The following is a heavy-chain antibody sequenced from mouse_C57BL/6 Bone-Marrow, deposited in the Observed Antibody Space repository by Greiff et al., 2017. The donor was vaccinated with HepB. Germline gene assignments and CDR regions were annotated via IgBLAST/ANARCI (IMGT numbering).Heavy chain of an antibody. Sequence: QVQLQQPGAELVKPGASVKLSCKASGYTFTSYGMHWVKQRPGQGLEWIGMIHPNSGSTNYNEKFKSKATLTVDKSSSTAYMQLSSLTSEDSAVYYSCLWIQDYAMDYWGQGTSVTVSS. CDR2: IHPNSGST. V-gene: IGHV1-64*01. CDR1: GYTFTSYG. CDR3: CLWIQDYAMDY. J-gene: IGHJ4*01. D-gene: IGHD6-1*01.